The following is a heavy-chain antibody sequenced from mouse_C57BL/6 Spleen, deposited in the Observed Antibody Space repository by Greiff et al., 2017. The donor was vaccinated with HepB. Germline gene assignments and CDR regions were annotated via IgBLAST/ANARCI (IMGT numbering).Heavy chain of an antibody. J-gene: IGHJ1*03. CDR3: ARELGRYFDV. V-gene: IGHV3-6*01. CDR2: ISYDGSN. D-gene: IGHD4-1*01. Sequence: EVKLQESGPGLVKPSQSLSLTCSVTGYSITSGYYWNWIRQFPGNKLEWMGYISYDGSNNYNPSLKNRISITRDTSKNQFFLKLNSVTTEDTATYYCARELGRYFDVWGIGTTVTVSS. CDR1: GYSITSGYY.